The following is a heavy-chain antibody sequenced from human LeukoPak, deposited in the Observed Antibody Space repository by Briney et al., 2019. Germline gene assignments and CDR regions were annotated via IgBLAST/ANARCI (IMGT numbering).Heavy chain of an antibody. D-gene: IGHD3-10*01. Sequence: PGGSLRLSCAASGFTFSNHAMSWVRQAPGKGLEWVSYNSGSGGSTNYADSVKGRFTISRDNSKNTLYLQMNSLRAEDTPVYYCAKVIGYGWGSYFGFDYWGQGTLVTVSS. CDR3: AKVIGYGWGSYFGFDY. CDR2: NSGSGGST. V-gene: IGHV3-23*01. CDR1: GFTFSNHA. J-gene: IGHJ4*02.